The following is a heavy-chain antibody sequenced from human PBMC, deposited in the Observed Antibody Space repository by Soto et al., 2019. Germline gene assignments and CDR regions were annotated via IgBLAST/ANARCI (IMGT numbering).Heavy chain of an antibody. V-gene: IGHV4-34*01. CDR3: ASTIRYGSSTSCYQGGFDH. Sequence: SETLSLTCAVYGGSFSGYYWSWIRQPPGKGLEWIGSIYHSGSTYYNPSLKSRVTISVDTSKNQFSLKLSSVTAADTAVYYCASTIRYGSSTSCYQGGFDHWGQGTLFAVAS. D-gene: IGHD2-2*01. CDR2: IYHSGST. J-gene: IGHJ5*02. CDR1: GGSFSGYY.